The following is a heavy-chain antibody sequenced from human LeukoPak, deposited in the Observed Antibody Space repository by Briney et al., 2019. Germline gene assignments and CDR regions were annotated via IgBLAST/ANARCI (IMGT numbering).Heavy chain of an antibody. V-gene: IGHV3-53*01. D-gene: IGHD2-2*01. CDR1: GFTVSSNY. CDR3: AKGVGTVVVPAARGYWYFDL. J-gene: IGHJ2*01. CDR2: IYSGGST. Sequence: GGSLRLSCAASGFTVSSNYMSWVRQAPGKGLEWVSVIYSGGSTYYADSVKGRFTISRDNSKNTLYLQMNSLRAEDTAVYYCAKGVGTVVVPAARGYWYFDLWGRGTLVTVSS.